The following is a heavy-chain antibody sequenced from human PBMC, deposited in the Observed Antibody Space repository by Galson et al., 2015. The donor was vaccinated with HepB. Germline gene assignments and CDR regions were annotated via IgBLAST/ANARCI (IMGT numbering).Heavy chain of an antibody. CDR2: IYPGDSDT. Sequence: QSGAEVKKPGESLKISCKGSGYSFTSYWIGWVRQMPGKGLEWMGIIYPGDSDTRYSPSFQGQVTISADKSISTAYLQWSSLKASDTAMYYCASQSGYCSSTSCYTRWPVDVWGQGTTVTVSS. CDR3: ASQSGYCSSTSCYTRWPVDV. D-gene: IGHD2-2*02. J-gene: IGHJ6*02. V-gene: IGHV5-51*01. CDR1: GYSFTSYW.